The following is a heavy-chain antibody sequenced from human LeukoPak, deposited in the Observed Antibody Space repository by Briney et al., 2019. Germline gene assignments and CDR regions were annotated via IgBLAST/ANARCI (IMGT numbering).Heavy chain of an antibody. CDR1: GYTFTGYY. CDR2: INPNSGGT. Sequence: RASVKVSCKASGYTFTGYYMHWVRQAPGQGLEWMGWINPNSGGTNYAQKFQGRVTMTRDTSISTAYMELSRLRSDDTAVYCCARDPQPTYYYDSSGYPVLYFDYWGQGTLVTVSS. V-gene: IGHV1-2*02. D-gene: IGHD3-22*01. CDR3: ARDPQPTYYYDSSGYPVLYFDY. J-gene: IGHJ4*02.